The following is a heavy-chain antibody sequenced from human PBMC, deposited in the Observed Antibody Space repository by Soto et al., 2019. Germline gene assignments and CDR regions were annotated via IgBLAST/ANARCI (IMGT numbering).Heavy chain of an antibody. CDR1: GFNFSSFG. Sequence: PGESLKISCAASGFNFSSFGMHWVRQAPGKGLEWVALMSYDGSSKYYQDSLKGRFTISRDKSKNTLYLQMSSLRVEDTAVYYCAKDRGWSSADLEYWGQGTLVTVSS. J-gene: IGHJ4*02. CDR2: MSYDGSSK. D-gene: IGHD6-19*01. V-gene: IGHV3-30*18. CDR3: AKDRGWSSADLEY.